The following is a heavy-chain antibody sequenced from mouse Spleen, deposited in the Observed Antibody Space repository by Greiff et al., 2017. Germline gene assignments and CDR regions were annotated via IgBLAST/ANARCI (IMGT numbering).Heavy chain of an antibody. V-gene: IGHV1-54*01. D-gene: IGHD2-2*01. CDR2: INPGSGGT. J-gene: IGHJ4*01. Sequence: QVQLKESGAELVRPGTSVKVSCKASGYAFTNYLIEWVKQRPGQGLEWIGVINPGSGGTNYNEKFKGKATLTADKSSSTAYMQLSSLTSDDSAVYVCARDYGYDVRGYYAMDYWGQGTSVTVSS. CDR3: ARDYGYDVRGYYAMDY. CDR1: GYAFTNYL.